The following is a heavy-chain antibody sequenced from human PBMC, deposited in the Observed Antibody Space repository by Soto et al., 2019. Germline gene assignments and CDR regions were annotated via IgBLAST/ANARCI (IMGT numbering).Heavy chain of an antibody. CDR2: ISGSGSTI. J-gene: IGHJ4*02. D-gene: IGHD3-22*01. CDR3: AKVFYYYDSSGYYYFDY. CDR1: GFTFSSYA. V-gene: IGHV3-23*01. Sequence: GGSLRLSCAASGFTFSSYAVSWVRQAPGKGPEWISSISGSGSTICYADSVKGRFTISRDNSKNTLYLQMSSLRAEDTAVYYCAKVFYYYDSSGYYYFDYWGQGTLVTVSS.